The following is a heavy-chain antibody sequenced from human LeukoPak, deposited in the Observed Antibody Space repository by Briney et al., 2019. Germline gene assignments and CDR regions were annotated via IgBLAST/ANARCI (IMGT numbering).Heavy chain of an antibody. CDR2: IYMSGST. J-gene: IGHJ4*02. Sequence: SETLSLTCSVSGGSIRSGTDYWSWVRQPAGKGLEWIGRIYMSGSTDYNPSFKSRVTMSVDTSKNQLSLKLRSVTAADTAVYYCARELEPYYFDYWGQGSLVTVSS. CDR1: GGSIRSGTDY. D-gene: IGHD1-1*01. V-gene: IGHV4-61*02. CDR3: ARELEPYYFDY.